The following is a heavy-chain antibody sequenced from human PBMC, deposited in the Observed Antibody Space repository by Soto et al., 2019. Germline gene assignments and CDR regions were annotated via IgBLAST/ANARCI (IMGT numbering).Heavy chain of an antibody. CDR1: GGSISSYY. CDR2: IYYSGST. CDR3: AAGAAGTMGMDV. Sequence: QVQLQESGPGLVKPSETLSLTCTVSGGSISSYYWSWIRQPPGKGLEWIGYIYYSGSTNYHPSLKSRVTISVDTSKNQFSLKLSSVTAADTAVYYCAAGAAGTMGMDVWGQGTTVTVSS. V-gene: IGHV4-59*01. J-gene: IGHJ6*02. D-gene: IGHD6-13*01.